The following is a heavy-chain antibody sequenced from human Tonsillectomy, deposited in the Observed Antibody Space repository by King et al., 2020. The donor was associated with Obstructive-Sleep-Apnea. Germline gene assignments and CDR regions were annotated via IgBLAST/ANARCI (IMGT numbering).Heavy chain of an antibody. CDR2: TFSNDEK. D-gene: IGHD4-17*01. CDR3: ARISTVTTLWAFDI. CDR1: GFSLSNARMG. Sequence: TLKESGPVLVKPTETLTLTCTVSGFSLSNARMGVSWIRQPPGKALEWLAHTFSNDEKSYSPSLKSRLIISKDTSISQVVLTMTNMDPVDTATYYCARISTVTTLWAFDIWGQGTMVTVSS. V-gene: IGHV2-26*01. J-gene: IGHJ3*02.